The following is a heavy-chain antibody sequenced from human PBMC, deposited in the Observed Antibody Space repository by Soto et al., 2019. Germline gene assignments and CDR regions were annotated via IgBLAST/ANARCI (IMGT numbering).Heavy chain of an antibody. V-gene: IGHV4-39*01. J-gene: IGHJ4*02. CDR2: IYYSGST. CDR3: ASYLTGDLSFDY. D-gene: IGHD7-27*01. Sequence: SETLSLTCTVSGGSISSSSYYWGWIRQPPGKGLEWIGSIYYSGSTYYNPSLKSRVTISVDTSKNQFSLKLSSVPAADTAVYYCASYLTGDLSFDYWGQGTLVTVSS. CDR1: GGSISSSSYY.